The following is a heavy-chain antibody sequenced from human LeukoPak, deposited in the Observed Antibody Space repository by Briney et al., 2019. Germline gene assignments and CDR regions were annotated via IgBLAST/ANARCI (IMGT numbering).Heavy chain of an antibody. CDR1: GFNFANHA. J-gene: IGHJ4*02. CDR3: AKGITAESLFDY. Sequence: GGSLRLSCAASGFNFANHAMSWVRQTPGKGLEWVSAISGGGDITYYADSVTGRFTIFRDNSKNTLYLQMNSLRAEDTAEYYCAKGITAESLFDYWGQGTLVIVSS. V-gene: IGHV3-23*01. D-gene: IGHD6-25*01. CDR2: ISGGGDIT.